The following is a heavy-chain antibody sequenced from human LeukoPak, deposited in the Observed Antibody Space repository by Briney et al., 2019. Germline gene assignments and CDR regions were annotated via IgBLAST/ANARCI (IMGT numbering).Heavy chain of an antibody. CDR3: ARKMYYYGSGSYPYYYMDV. V-gene: IGHV4-4*02. J-gene: IGHJ6*03. CDR2: MNLSGST. CDR1: GGSISSSNW. Sequence: SETLSLTCAVSGGSISSSNWWSWVRQPPGKGLEWIGEMNLSGSTNYNPSLKSRLTLSVDTSQNQFSLRLSSVTAADTAVYYCARKMYYYGSGSYPYYYMDVWGNGTTVTISS. D-gene: IGHD3-10*01.